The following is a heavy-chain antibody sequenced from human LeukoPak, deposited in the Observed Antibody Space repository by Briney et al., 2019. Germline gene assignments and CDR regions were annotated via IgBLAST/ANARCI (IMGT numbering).Heavy chain of an antibody. CDR2: IYYSGST. J-gene: IGHJ6*02. Sequence: PSETLSLTCTVSGGSISNSYRNWIRQPPGKGLEWIGYIYYSGSTNYNPSLKSRVTISVDTSKNQFSLKLSSVTAADTAVYYCVREDSYGRYYYYGMDVWGQGTTVTVSS. V-gene: IGHV4-59*01. D-gene: IGHD5-18*01. CDR1: GGSISNSY. CDR3: VREDSYGRYYYYGMDV.